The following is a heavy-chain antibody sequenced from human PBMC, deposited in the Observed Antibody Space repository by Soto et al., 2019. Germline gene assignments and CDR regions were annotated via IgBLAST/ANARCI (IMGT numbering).Heavy chain of an antibody. CDR2: INPGNGDR. Sequence: GASVKVSCKASGYTFTTYPIHWVRQAPGQGLEWMGWINPGNGDRDYLQKFQGRVTITRDTSASTAYMELSSLTSEDTAVYYCVRNGCYGSGIYYFDYWTQGTLVTVSS. V-gene: IGHV1-3*01. J-gene: IGHJ4*01. D-gene: IGHD3-10*01. CDR3: VRNGCYGSGIYYFDY. CDR1: GYTFTTYP.